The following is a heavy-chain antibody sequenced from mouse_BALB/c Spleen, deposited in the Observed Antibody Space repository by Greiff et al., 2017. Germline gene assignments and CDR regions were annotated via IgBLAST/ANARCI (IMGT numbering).Heavy chain of an antibody. Sequence: EVQLVESGGGLVKPGGSLKLSCAASGFTFSSYAMSWVRQTPEKRLEWVASISSGGSTYYPDSVKGRFTISRDNARNILYLQMSSLRSEDTAMYYCAGLYYGYDYYAMDYWGQGTSVTVSS. J-gene: IGHJ4*01. V-gene: IGHV5-6-5*01. CDR3: AGLYYGYDYYAMDY. CDR2: ISSGGST. CDR1: GFTFSSYA. D-gene: IGHD1-2*01.